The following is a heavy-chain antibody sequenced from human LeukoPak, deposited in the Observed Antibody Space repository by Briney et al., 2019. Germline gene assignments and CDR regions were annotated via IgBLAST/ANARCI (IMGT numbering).Heavy chain of an antibody. CDR1: GGSISSYY. CDR2: IYTSGST. D-gene: IGHD6-19*01. CDR3: ARERGYSSGWSGVYFDY. V-gene: IGHV4-4*07. J-gene: IGHJ4*02. Sequence: SETLSLTCTVSGGSISSYYWSWIRQPAGKGLEWIGRIYTSGSTNYNPPLKSRVTMSVDTSKNQFSLKLSSVISADTAVYYCARERGYSSGWSGVYFDYWGQGTLVTVSS.